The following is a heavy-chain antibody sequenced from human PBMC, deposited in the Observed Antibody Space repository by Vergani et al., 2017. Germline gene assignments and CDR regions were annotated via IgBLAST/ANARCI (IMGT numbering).Heavy chain of an antibody. CDR2: ISGDGGST. J-gene: IGHJ4*02. CDR1: GFTFSSYA. D-gene: IGHD5-24*01. V-gene: IGHV3-43*02. CDR3: AKDPRDGYNDY. Sequence: VQLVESGGGVVQPGRSLRLSCAASGFTFSSYAMNWVRQAPGKGLEWVSLISGDGGSTYYADSVKGRFTISRDNSKNSLYLQMNSLRTEDTALYYCAKDPRDGYNDYWGQGTLVTVSS.